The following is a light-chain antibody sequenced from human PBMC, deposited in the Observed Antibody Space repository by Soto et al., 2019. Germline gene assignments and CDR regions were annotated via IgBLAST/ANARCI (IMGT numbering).Light chain of an antibody. J-gene: IGLJ3*02. Sequence: NFMLTQPHSVSESPGKTVTISCTRSSGSIASYFVQWYQQRPGSSPTTVIYEDNQRPSGVPDRFSGSIDRSSNSASLTISGLKTEDEAAYYCQSYDSSNPWGFGGVPKLTVL. V-gene: IGLV6-57*01. CDR1: SGSIASYF. CDR2: EDN. CDR3: QSYDSSNPWG.